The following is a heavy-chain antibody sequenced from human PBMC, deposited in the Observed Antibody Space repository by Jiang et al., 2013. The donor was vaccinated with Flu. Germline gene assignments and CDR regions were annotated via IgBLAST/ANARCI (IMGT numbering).Heavy chain of an antibody. Sequence: GLVKPSETLSLTCTVSGGSISSYYWSWIRQPPGKGLEWIGYIYYSGSTNYNPSLKSRVTISVDTSKNQFSLKLSSVTAADTAVYYCARQWGGEDYYGMDVWGKGTTVTVSS. J-gene: IGHJ6*04. CDR2: IYYSGST. V-gene: IGHV4-59*08. CDR1: GGSISSYY. CDR3: ARQWGGEDYYGMDV. D-gene: IGHD3-16*01.